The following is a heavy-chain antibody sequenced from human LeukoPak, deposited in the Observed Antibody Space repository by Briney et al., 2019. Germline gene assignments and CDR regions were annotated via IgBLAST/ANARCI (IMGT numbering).Heavy chain of an antibody. V-gene: IGHV3-15*01. Sequence: PGGSLRLSCAASGFTFSNAWMSWVRQAPGKGLEWVGRIKSKTDGGTTDYAAPVKGRFTISRDDSKNTLYLQMNSLKTEDTALYYCVVWLSNAFDIWGQGTMVTVSS. J-gene: IGHJ3*02. CDR3: VVWLSNAFDI. CDR2: IKSKTDGGTT. D-gene: IGHD3-22*01. CDR1: GFTFSNAW.